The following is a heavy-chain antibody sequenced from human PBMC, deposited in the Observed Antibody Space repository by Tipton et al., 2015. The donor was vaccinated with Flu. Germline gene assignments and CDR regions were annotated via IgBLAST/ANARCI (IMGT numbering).Heavy chain of an antibody. J-gene: IGHJ4*02. CDR1: GFTFSSYE. Sequence: SLRFSCAASGFTFSSYEMNWVRQAPGKGLEWVSYISSSGSTIYYADSVKGRFTISRDNAKNSLYLQMNSLRAEDTAVYYCARARIAAAGTPLDYWGQGTLVTVSS. CDR3: ARARIAAAGTPLDY. V-gene: IGHV3-48*03. D-gene: IGHD6-13*01. CDR2: ISSSGSTI.